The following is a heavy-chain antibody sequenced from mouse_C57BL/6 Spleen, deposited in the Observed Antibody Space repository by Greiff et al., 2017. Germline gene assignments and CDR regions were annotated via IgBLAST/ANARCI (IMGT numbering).Heavy chain of an antibody. CDR3: ARSSSLDY. J-gene: IGHJ2*01. CDR2: IYWDDDK. CDR1: GFSLSTSGMG. V-gene: IGHV8-12*01. Sequence: QVTLKVCGPGILQSSQTLSLTCSFSGFSLSTSGMGVSWIRQPSGKGLEWLAHIYWDDDKRYNPSLKSRLTISKDTSRNQVFLKITSVDTADTATYYCARSSSLDYWGQGTTLTVSS. D-gene: IGHD1-1*01.